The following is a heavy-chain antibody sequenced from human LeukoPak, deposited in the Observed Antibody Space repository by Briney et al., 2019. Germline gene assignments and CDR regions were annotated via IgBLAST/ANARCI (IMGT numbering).Heavy chain of an antibody. CDR2: IYYSGST. V-gene: IGHV4-59*11. J-gene: IGHJ3*02. Sequence: PSETLSLICTVSGGSISSHYWGWIRQPPGKGLEWIGYIYYSGSTNYNPSLKSRVTISVDTSKTQFSLKLSSVSAADTAVYYCASHLSYAFDIWGQGTMVTVSS. CDR1: GGSISSHY. CDR3: ASHLSYAFDI.